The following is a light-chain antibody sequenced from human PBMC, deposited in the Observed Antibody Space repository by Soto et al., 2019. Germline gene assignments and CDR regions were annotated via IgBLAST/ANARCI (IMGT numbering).Light chain of an antibody. J-gene: IGLJ2*01. CDR2: DLN. Sequence: QSVLTQPHSVSGSPGQSVAISCTGTNSDVGAYNYVSWYQHHPGNAPKLIIYDLNKRPSGVPDRFSASKSGNTATLSISGLHLDDEADYYCCSYAGSTTSVLFGGGTKVTVL. CDR3: CSYAGSTTSVL. CDR1: NSDVGAYNY. V-gene: IGLV2-11*01.